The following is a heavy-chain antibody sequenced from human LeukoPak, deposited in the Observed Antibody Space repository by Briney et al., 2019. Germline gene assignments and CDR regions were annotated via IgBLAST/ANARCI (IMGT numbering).Heavy chain of an antibody. CDR1: GYTFTGYY. D-gene: IGHD2-2*01. CDR2: INPNSGGT. CDR3: ARVVVVPAAPRPFNWFDP. J-gene: IGHJ5*02. V-gene: IGHV1-2*02. Sequence: GASVKVSCKASGYTFTGYYMHWVRQAPGQGLEWMGWINPNSGGTNYAQKFQGRVTMTRDTSISTAYMELSRLRSDDTAVYYCARVVVVPAAPRPFNWFDPWGQGTLVTVSS.